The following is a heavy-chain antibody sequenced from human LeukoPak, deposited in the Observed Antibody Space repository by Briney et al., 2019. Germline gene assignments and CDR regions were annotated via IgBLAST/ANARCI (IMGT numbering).Heavy chain of an antibody. CDR3: ARARGGWYSEY. CDR1: GFTFSSYS. V-gene: IGHV3-21*01. Sequence: PGGPLRLSCAASGFTFSSYSMNWVRQAPGKGLEWVSSISSSGSYIYYADSVKGRFTISRDNAKNSLYLQMNSLRAEDPAVYYCARARGGWYSEYWGQGTLVTVSS. D-gene: IGHD6-19*01. CDR2: ISSSGSYI. J-gene: IGHJ4*02.